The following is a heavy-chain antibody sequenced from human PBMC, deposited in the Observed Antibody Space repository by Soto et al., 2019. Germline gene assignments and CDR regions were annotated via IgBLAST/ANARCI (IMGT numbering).Heavy chain of an antibody. CDR3: ATDHGLPSSY. CDR2: FHPEDGET. D-gene: IGHD5-12*01. J-gene: IGHJ4*02. V-gene: IGHV1-24*01. Sequence: ASVKVSCKVSGYTLTELSMYWVRQAPGKGLEWMGGFHPEDGETIYAQKFQGRVTMTEDTSTDTAYMELSSLRSEDTAVYYCATDHGLPSSYWGQGTLVTVSS. CDR1: GYTLTELS.